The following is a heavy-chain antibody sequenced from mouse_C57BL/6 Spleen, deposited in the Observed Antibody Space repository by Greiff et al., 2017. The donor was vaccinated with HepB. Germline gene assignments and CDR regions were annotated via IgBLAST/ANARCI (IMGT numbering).Heavy chain of an antibody. J-gene: IGHJ2*01. CDR2: IYPSDSET. Sequence: QVQLKQPGAELVRPGSSVKLSCKASGYTFTSYWMDWVKQRPGQGLEWIGNIYPSDSETHYNQKFKDKATLTVDKSSSTAYMQLSSLTSEDSAVYYCARGASPYYFDYWGQGTTLTVSS. CDR1: GYTFTSYW. CDR3: ARGASPYYFDY. V-gene: IGHV1-61*01.